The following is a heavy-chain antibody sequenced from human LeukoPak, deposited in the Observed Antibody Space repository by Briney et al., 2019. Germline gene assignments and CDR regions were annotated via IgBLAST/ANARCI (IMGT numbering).Heavy chain of an antibody. D-gene: IGHD5-18*01. CDR2: IYYSGST. J-gene: IGHJ6*04. CDR3: ARSGGYSYGYYYGMDV. CDR1: GGSISSYY. V-gene: IGHV4-59*01. Sequence: SETLSLTCTVSGGSISSYYGIWIRQPPGKGLEWIGYIYYSGSTNYNPSLKSRVIISVDTSKNQFSLKLSSVTAADTAVYYCARSGGYSYGYYYGMDVWGKGTTVTVSS.